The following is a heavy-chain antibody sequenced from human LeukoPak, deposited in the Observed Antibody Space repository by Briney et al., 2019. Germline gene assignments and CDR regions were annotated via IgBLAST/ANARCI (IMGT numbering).Heavy chain of an antibody. CDR3: ARGGETYSSSWYLELDY. Sequence: PGGSLRLSCAASGFTFSSYEMNWVRQAPGKGLEWVSYISSSGSTIYYADSVKGRFTISRDNAKNSLYPQMNSLRAEDTAVYYCARGGETYSSSWYLELDYWGQGTLVTVSS. CDR2: ISSSGSTI. CDR1: GFTFSSYE. D-gene: IGHD6-13*01. V-gene: IGHV3-48*03. J-gene: IGHJ4*02.